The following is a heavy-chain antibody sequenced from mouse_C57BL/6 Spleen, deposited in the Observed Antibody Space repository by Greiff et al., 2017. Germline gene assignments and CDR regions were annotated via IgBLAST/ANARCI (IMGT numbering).Heavy chain of an antibody. CDR1: GYTFTSYW. V-gene: IGHV1-50*01. J-gene: IGHJ2*01. Sequence: QVQLQQPGAELVKPGASVKLSCKASGYTFTSYWMQWVKQRPGQGLEWIGEIDPSDSYTNYNQKFKGKATLTVDTSSSTAYMQLSSLTSEDSAVYYCARTPRQFFDYWGQGTTLTVSS. D-gene: IGHD3-2*01. CDR3: ARTPRQFFDY. CDR2: IDPSDSYT.